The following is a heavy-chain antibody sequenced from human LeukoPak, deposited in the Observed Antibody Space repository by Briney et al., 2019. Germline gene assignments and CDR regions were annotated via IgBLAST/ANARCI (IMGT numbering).Heavy chain of an antibody. CDR3: ARRRIAAAGALDLYYFDY. V-gene: IGHV4-34*01. D-gene: IGHD6-13*01. CDR2: INHSGST. Sequence: SETLSLTCAVYGGSFSGYYWSWIRQPPGKGLEWIGEINHSGSTNYNPSLKSRVTISVDTSKNQFSLKLSSVTAADTAVYYCARRRIAAAGALDLYYFDYWGQGTLVTVSS. CDR1: GGSFSGYY. J-gene: IGHJ4*02.